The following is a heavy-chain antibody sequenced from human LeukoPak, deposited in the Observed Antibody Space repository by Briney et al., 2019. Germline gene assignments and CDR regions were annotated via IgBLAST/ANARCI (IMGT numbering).Heavy chain of an antibody. CDR2: IYYSGSA. CDR1: GGSISSYY. V-gene: IGHV4-59*01. CDR3: ARGPNSSGLHYFDY. D-gene: IGHD3-22*01. Sequence: SETLSLTCTVSGGSISSYYCSWIRQPPGKGLEWIGYIYYSGSANYNPSLKSRVTISVDTSKNQFSLKLRSVTAADTAVYYCARGPNSSGLHYFDYWGQGTLVTVSS. J-gene: IGHJ4*02.